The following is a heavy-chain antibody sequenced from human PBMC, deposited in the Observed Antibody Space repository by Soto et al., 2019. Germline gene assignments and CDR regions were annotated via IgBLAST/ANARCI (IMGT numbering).Heavy chain of an antibody. CDR1: GGSISSYY. CDR3: ARDSRIAVAGTGLDY. D-gene: IGHD6-19*01. V-gene: IGHV4-59*01. Sequence: QVQLQESGPGLVKPSETLSLTCTVSGGSISSYYWSWIRQPPGKGLEWIGYIYYSGSTNYNPSLKSRVTIXXDXAXTQFSLKLSSVTAAGTAVYYCARDSRIAVAGTGLDYWGQGTLVTVSS. CDR2: IYYSGST. J-gene: IGHJ4*02.